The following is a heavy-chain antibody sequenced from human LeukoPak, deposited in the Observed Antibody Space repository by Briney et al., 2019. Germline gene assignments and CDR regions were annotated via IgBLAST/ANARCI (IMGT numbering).Heavy chain of an antibody. J-gene: IGHJ5*02. CDR2: INHSGST. V-gene: IGHV4-34*01. Sequence: SETLSLTCAVYGGSFSGYYWSWIRQPPGKGLEWIGEINHSGSTNNNPSLKSRVTISVDTSKNQFSLKLSSVTAADTAVYYCARIRPKRPLGSSWSTWGQGTLVTVSS. D-gene: IGHD6-13*01. CDR3: ARIRPKRPLGSSWST. CDR1: GGSFSGYY.